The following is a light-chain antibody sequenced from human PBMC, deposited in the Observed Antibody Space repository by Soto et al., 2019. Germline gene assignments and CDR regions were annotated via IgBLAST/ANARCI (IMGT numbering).Light chain of an antibody. Sequence: AIQMTQSPSSLSASVGARVTITGRASQGIRKDLGWYQQKPGKAPKLLIYAASSLQTGVPSRFSGSGSGTDFTLTINSLQPEDFATYYCLQDYTYPWTFGQGTKVEIK. J-gene: IGKJ1*01. CDR3: LQDYTYPWT. CDR2: AAS. CDR1: QGIRKD. V-gene: IGKV1-6*01.